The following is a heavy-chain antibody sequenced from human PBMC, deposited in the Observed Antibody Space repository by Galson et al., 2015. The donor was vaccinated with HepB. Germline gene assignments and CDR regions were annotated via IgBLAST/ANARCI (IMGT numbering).Heavy chain of an antibody. CDR1: GFTVSSYL. CDR2: INGAGSET. Sequence: SLRLSCAASGFTVSSYLMHWVRQAPGKGLVWLSRINGAGSETYYAESVKGRSTISRDNANNQLYLQINSLRDDDTGVYYCTRGASGYGNFDYWGQGTLATVSS. D-gene: IGHD5-12*01. V-gene: IGHV3-74*01. CDR3: TRGASGYGNFDY. J-gene: IGHJ4*02.